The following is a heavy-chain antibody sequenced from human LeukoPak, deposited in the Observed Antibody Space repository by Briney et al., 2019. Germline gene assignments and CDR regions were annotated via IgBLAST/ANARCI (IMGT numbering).Heavy chain of an antibody. D-gene: IGHD3-16*01. CDR3: AKRGVWYFDN. V-gene: IGHV3-23*01. Sequence: GGSHRLSCAASGFTFSSYVMSWVPQAPGKGLEWVSSIASSGGDTYYADSVKGRFTISRDNPKNTLYLQMSSLRVEDSAVYYCAKRGVWYFDNWGQGTQVTVSS. J-gene: IGHJ4*02. CDR2: IASSGGDT. CDR1: GFTFSSYV.